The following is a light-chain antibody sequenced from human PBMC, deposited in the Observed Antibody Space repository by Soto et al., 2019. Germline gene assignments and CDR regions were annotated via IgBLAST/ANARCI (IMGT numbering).Light chain of an antibody. J-gene: IGKJ1*01. CDR2: GAS. V-gene: IGKV3-15*01. CDR3: QQYNNWPPWT. CDR1: QTVSSN. Sequence: EIVMTQSPATLSVSPGERVTLSCRASQTVSSNLAWYQQKPGQAPRLLIHGASTRATGISARFSGSGSGTEFTLTISSLQSEDFAVYYCQQYNNWPPWTFGQGTKVEI.